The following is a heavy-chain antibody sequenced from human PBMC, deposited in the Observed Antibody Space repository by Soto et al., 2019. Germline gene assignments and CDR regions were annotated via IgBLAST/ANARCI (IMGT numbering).Heavy chain of an antibody. J-gene: IGHJ4*02. CDR1: GGSISSGGYY. D-gene: IGHD6-13*01. CDR3: ASLAAAGYPPGY. V-gene: IGHV4-31*03. CDR2: IYYSGST. Sequence: PSETMSLTCTVSGGSISSGGYYWSWIRQHPGKGLEWIGYIYYSGSTYYNPSLKSRVTISVDTSKNQFSLKLSSVTATDTAVYYCASLAAAGYPPGYWGQGTLVTVSS.